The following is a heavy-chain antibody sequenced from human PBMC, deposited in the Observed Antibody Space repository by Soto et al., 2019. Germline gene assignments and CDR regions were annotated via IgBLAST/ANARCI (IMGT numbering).Heavy chain of an antibody. Sequence: ETLSLTCTVSGGSISSYYWSWIRQPPGKGLEWIGYIYYSGSTNYNPSLKSRVTISVDTSKNQFSLKLSSVTAADTAVYYCARLRGGKYCSGGSCNDAFDIWGQGTMVTVSS. D-gene: IGHD2-15*01. CDR3: ARLRGGKYCSGGSCNDAFDI. J-gene: IGHJ3*02. CDR1: GGSISSYY. CDR2: IYYSGST. V-gene: IGHV4-59*08.